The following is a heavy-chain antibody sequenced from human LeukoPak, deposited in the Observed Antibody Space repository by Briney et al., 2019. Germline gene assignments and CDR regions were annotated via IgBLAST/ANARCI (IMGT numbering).Heavy chain of an antibody. D-gene: IGHD3-10*01. V-gene: IGHV3-30*04. J-gene: IGHJ4*02. CDR3: AKGLWFGENGFDY. CDR1: GFTFSSYV. CDR2: ISYDGSNE. Sequence: PGGSLRLSCAASGFTFSSYVMHWVRQAPGKGLEWVAIISYDGSNEYYADSVKGRFTISRDNSKNTLYLQMNSLRAADTAVYYCAKGLWFGENGFDYWGQGTLVTVSS.